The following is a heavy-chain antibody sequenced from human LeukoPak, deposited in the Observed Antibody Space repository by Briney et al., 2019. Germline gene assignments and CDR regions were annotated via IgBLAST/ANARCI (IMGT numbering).Heavy chain of an antibody. Sequence: PSQTLSLTCAVSGGSISSGGYSWSWIRQPPGKRLEWIGEINHSGSTNYDSSLESRVTISVDTSKNQFSLKLSSVTVADTAVYYCARTGVTGDDWTYYYYGMDVWGQGTTVTVSS. V-gene: IGHV4-30-2*01. CDR2: INHSGST. CDR3: ARTGVTGDDWTYYYYGMDV. J-gene: IGHJ6*02. CDR1: GGSISSGGYS. D-gene: IGHD2-21*02.